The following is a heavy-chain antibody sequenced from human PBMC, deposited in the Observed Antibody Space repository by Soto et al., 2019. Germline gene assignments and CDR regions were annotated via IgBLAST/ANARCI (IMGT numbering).Heavy chain of an antibody. CDR1: GYTFTSYG. Sequence: GASVKVSCKASGYTFTSYGISWVRQAPGQGLEWMGWISAYNGNTNYAQKLQGRVTMTTDTSTSTAYMELRSLRSDDMAVYYCARVYCSGGSCYLGFGWYYYYMDVWGKGTTVTVSS. J-gene: IGHJ6*03. CDR2: ISAYNGNT. V-gene: IGHV1-18*03. D-gene: IGHD2-15*01. CDR3: ARVYCSGGSCYLGFGWYYYYMDV.